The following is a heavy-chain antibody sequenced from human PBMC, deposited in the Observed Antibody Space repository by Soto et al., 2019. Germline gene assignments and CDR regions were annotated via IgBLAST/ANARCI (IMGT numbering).Heavy chain of an antibody. CDR3: AKNYYGAGSYLMMDDY. V-gene: IGHV3-30*18. CDR2: ISYDGNNK. D-gene: IGHD3-10*01. J-gene: IGHJ4*02. Sequence: QVQLVESGGGVAQPGRSLRLSCVASAFSFSSYAMHWVRQAPGKGLEWVAVISYDGNNKWYADSVKGRFTISRDKYENTLYLQMTSLRAEDTAVYYCAKNYYGAGSYLMMDDYWGQGTLVTVSA. CDR1: AFSFSSYA.